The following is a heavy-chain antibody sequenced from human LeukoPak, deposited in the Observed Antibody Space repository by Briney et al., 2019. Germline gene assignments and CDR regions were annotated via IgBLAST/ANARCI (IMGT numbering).Heavy chain of an antibody. D-gene: IGHD3-10*01. J-gene: IGHJ4*02. CDR3: ARGRIALPLYYFDY. CDR2: INPTIGGT. V-gene: IGHV1-2*02. Sequence: SVKVSCKASGYTFTGYYMHWVRQAPGQGLEWIGWINPTIGGTNNAQKFQARASMTRDTTTSTAYIELSRQRSDDTAVYYCARGRIALPLYYFDYWGQGTLVTASS. CDR1: GYTFTGYY.